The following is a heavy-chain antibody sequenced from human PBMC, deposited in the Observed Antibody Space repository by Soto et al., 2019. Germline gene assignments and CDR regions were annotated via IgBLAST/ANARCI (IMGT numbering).Heavy chain of an antibody. CDR2: IYYSGST. J-gene: IGHJ5*01. Sequence: PSETLSLTCTVSGGSISSSSYYWGWIRQPPGKGLEWIGSIYYSGSTYYNPSLKSRVTISVDTSKNQFSLKLSSVTAADTAVYYCAIAPLRYFVDSWGQGTLVTVSS. D-gene: IGHD3-9*01. CDR1: GGSISSSSYY. CDR3: AIAPLRYFVDS. V-gene: IGHV4-39*01.